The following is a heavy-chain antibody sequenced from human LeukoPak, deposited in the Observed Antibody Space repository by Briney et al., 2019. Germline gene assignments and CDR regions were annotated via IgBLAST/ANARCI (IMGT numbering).Heavy chain of an antibody. CDR3: ARDRGGYGSNWFDP. CDR2: IYHSGST. J-gene: IGHJ5*02. Sequence: SETLSLTCAVSGGSISSGGYSWSWIRQPPGKGLEWIGYIYHSGSTYYNPSLKGRVTISVDRSKNQFSLKLSSVTAADTAVYYCARDRGGYGSNWFDPWGQGTLVTVSS. D-gene: IGHD5-12*01. CDR1: GGSISSGGYS. V-gene: IGHV4-30-2*01.